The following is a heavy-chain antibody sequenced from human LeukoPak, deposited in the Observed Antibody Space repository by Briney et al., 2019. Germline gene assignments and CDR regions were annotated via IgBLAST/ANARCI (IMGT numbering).Heavy chain of an antibody. V-gene: IGHV3-30-3*01. J-gene: IGHJ4*02. CDR1: GFTFSSYA. CDR2: ISYDGSNK. Sequence: PGRSLRLSCAASGFTFSSYAMHWVRQAPGKGLEWVAVISYDGSNKYYADSVKGRFTISRDNSKNTLYLQMNSLRAEDTAVYYCARDGGVIWGQGTLVTVSS. CDR3: ARDGGVI. D-gene: IGHD3-22*01.